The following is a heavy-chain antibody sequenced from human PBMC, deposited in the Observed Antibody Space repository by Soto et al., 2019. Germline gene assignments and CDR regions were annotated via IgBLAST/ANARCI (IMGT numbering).Heavy chain of an antibody. J-gene: IGHJ6*02. CDR3: ARSMGGVPAAIDYYYYGMDV. CDR1: VFTFSDYY. V-gene: IGHV3-11*01. D-gene: IGHD2-2*01. CDR2: ISTSGSTI. Sequence: RRSFPDSVFTFSDYYMRWIRQAPGEGREWVSYISTSGSTIYYADSVKCRFTISTDNAKNSLYLQMNSLRAEDTAVYYCARSMGGVPAAIDYYYYGMDVWGQGTTVTVSS.